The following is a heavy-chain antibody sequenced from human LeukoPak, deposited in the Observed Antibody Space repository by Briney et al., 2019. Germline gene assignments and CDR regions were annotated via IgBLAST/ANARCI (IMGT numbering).Heavy chain of an antibody. CDR1: GYTFTSYD. Sequence: ASVKVSCKASGYTFTSYDINWVRQATGQGLEWMGWMNPNSGNTGYAQKFQGRVTITRNTSISTAYMELSSLRSGDTAVYYCARAYYYYYYMDVWGKGTTVRVPS. CDR3: ARAYYYYYYMDV. J-gene: IGHJ6*03. V-gene: IGHV1-8*03. CDR2: MNPNSGNT.